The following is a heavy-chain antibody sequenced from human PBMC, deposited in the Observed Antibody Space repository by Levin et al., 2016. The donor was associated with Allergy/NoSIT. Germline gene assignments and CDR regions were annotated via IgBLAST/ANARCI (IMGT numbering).Heavy chain of an antibody. D-gene: IGHD2-21*02. CDR2: ISNTGGSK. CDR3: VKDQYGDSLPYYFDN. Sequence: GESLKISCSASGFTFNNYAMHWVRQAPGKGLEYVSGISNTGGSKYYADSVKGRFTISRDNSKRKGYLQMSRLRAEDTAVYYCVKDQYGDSLPYYFDNWGQGTHVTVSS. V-gene: IGHV3-64D*06. CDR1: GFTFNNYA. J-gene: IGHJ4*02.